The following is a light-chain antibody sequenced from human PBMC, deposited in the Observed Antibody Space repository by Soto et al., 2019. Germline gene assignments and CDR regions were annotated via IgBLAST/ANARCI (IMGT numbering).Light chain of an antibody. V-gene: IGKV1-5*03. J-gene: IGKJ1*01. CDR2: KAS. CDR3: QQYNDYSWT. CDR1: QSVSAW. Sequence: DIQMTQSPSTLXXSXXXXVXXXXLASQSVSAWLAWYQQKPGKAPRLLIYKASTLEIGVPSRFSGSGSGTEFTLTISSLQPDDVAIYYCQQYNDYSWTFGQGTKVDI.